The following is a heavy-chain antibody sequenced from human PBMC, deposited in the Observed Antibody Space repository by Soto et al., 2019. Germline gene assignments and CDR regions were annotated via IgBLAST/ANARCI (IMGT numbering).Heavy chain of an antibody. Sequence: SETLSLTCTVSGGSISSEGYYWSWFRQLPGKGLEWIGDIYYSGSLYYNPSLKSRLTISGDASKNQFSLKLSSVTAADTALYYCARGKGYSYGPYYFDYWGQGTLVTVSS. CDR3: ARGKGYSYGPYYFDY. V-gene: IGHV4-31*03. CDR2: IYYSGSL. CDR1: GGSISSEGYY. J-gene: IGHJ4*02. D-gene: IGHD5-18*01.